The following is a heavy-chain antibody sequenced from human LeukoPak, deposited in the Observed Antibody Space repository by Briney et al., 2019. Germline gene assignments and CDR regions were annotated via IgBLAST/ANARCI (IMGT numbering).Heavy chain of an antibody. CDR2: INPQSGAT. CDR3: ARGGNDSNLYFPY. J-gene: IGHJ4*02. Sequence: ASVNVSCKASGYPFIDFYVHWVRQAPGQGPEWMAWINPQSGATNYAQKFQGRVTMTRDMSIRTVYMELTSLRSDDTALYFCARGGNDSNLYFPYWGQGALVTVSS. CDR1: GYPFIDFY. D-gene: IGHD3-22*01. V-gene: IGHV1-2*02.